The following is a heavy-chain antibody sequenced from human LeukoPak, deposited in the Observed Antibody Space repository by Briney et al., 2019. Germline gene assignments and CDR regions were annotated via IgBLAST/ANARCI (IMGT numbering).Heavy chain of an antibody. CDR2: IIPIFGTA. D-gene: IGHD3-9*01. CDR3: ARGSRYYDILTGPYYFDY. CDR1: GDTFSSYA. Sequence: SVKVSCKASGDTFSSYAISWVRQAPGQGLEWMGGIIPIFGTANYAQKFQGRVTITADESTSTAYMELSSLRSEDTAVYYCARGSRYYDILTGPYYFDYWGQGTLVTVSS. J-gene: IGHJ4*02. V-gene: IGHV1-69*01.